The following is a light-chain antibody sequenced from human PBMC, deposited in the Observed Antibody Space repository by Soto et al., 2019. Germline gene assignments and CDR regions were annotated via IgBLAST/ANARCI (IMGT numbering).Light chain of an antibody. CDR2: GAS. CDR1: QSVSSN. Sequence: EIVMTQSPATLSVSPGERATLSCRASQSVSSNSAWYQQKPGQAPRLLIYGASTRATGIPARFSGSGSGTEFTLTISSLQPDDFATYYCQHYNSYSEAFGQGTKVELK. CDR3: QHYNSYSEA. V-gene: IGKV3-15*01. J-gene: IGKJ1*01.